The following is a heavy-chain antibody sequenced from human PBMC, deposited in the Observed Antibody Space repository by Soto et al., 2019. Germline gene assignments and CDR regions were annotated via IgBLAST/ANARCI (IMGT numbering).Heavy chain of an antibody. CDR3: AKAGRVLYSGYDAEWYYYYYMDV. D-gene: IGHD5-12*01. CDR2: ISGSGGST. Sequence: GGSLRLSCAASGFTFSSYAMSWVRQAPGKGLEWVSAISGSGGSTDYADSVKGRFTISRDNSKNTLYLQMNSLRAEDTAVYYCAKAGRVLYSGYDAEWYYYYYMDVWGKVTAVTVSS. CDR1: GFTFSSYA. J-gene: IGHJ6*03. V-gene: IGHV3-23*01.